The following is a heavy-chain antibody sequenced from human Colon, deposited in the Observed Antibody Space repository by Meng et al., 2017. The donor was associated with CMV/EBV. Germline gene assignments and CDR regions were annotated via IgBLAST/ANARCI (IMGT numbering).Heavy chain of an antibody. CDR1: GFSFSAYA. Sequence: GGSLRLSCAASGFSFSAYAMHWVRQAPGEGLDWVAGMSYDGNNQYYADSAKGRFTISRDNSKNTLFLQMNSLRAEDTAVYYCVKDMDGGHSKILEFWGQGTLVTVSS. CDR3: VKDMDGGHSKILEF. CDR2: MSYDGNNQ. D-gene: IGHD2-21*02. V-gene: IGHV3-30-3*01. J-gene: IGHJ4*02.